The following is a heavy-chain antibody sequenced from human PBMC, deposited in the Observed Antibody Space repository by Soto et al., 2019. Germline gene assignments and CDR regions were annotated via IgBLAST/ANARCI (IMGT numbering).Heavy chain of an antibody. Sequence: GGSLRLSCSASGFTFSQFCMNWVRQAPGKGLEYASVISSDGGTTYYADSVKGRFSISRDNSRGTLLLQMSSLRLEDSGIYYCVKCGGNKEISFAKNWFDPWGQGTLVTVSS. CDR1: GFTFSQFC. CDR3: VKCGGNKEISFAKNWFDP. J-gene: IGHJ5*02. CDR2: ISSDGGTT. D-gene: IGHD3-16*01. V-gene: IGHV3-64D*06.